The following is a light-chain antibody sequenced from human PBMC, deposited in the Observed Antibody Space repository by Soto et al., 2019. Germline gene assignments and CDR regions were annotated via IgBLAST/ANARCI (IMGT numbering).Light chain of an antibody. J-gene: IGKJ1*01. CDR2: DAS. V-gene: IGKV3-15*01. CDR1: QSVSSA. CDR3: QQYNKWPRT. Sequence: ETVMTQSPATLSVSPGERATLSCRASQSVSSALAWYQQKPGLPPRLLIYDASTRATGIPARFSGSGSGTDFTLTISTLQSQDFAVYFCQQYNKWPRTFGQGTKVDTK.